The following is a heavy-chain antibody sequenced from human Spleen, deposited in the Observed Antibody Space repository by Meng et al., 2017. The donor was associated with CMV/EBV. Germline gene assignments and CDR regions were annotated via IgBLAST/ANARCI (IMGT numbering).Heavy chain of an antibody. CDR3: ARFWDVGLDY. CDR2: TYYRSKWYN. J-gene: IGHJ4*02. D-gene: IGHD1-26*01. Sequence: ASSVDRVSSNSTAWNWIRKSPSRGLEWLGRTYYRSKWYNDYAVSVQSRITINSDTSKNQLSLHLNSVTPEDTAVYYCARFWDVGLDYWGQRTLVTVSS. CDR1: VDRVSSNSTA. V-gene: IGHV6-1*01.